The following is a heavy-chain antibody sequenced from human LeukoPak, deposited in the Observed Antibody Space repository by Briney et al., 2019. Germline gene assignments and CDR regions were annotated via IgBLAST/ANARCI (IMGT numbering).Heavy chain of an antibody. J-gene: IGHJ6*04. CDR3: ARDNVVWLLSLRYYGMDV. Sequence: GASVKVSCKASGYTFTSYGISWVRQAPGQGLEWMGWISAYNGNTNYAQKLQGRVTMTTDTSTSTAYMELRSLRSDDTAVYYCARDNVVWLLSLRYYGMDVWGKGTTVTVSS. CDR2: ISAYNGNT. D-gene: IGHD3-9*01. CDR1: GYTFTSYG. V-gene: IGHV1-18*04.